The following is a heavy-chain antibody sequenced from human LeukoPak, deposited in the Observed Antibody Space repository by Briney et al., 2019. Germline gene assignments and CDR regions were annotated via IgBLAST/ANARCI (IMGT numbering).Heavy chain of an antibody. V-gene: IGHV3-23*01. CDR1: GFPFSSYA. J-gene: IGHJ3*02. CDR2: MSGDTVTT. D-gene: IGHD6-19*01. CDR3: ARGPPSSGWRGVDAFDI. Sequence: GGSLRLSCAASGFPFSSYAMSWVRQAPGKGLEWVSAMSGDTVTTFYADSVKGRFTISRDNSKNTLYLQMNSLRAEDTAVYYCARGPPSSGWRGVDAFDIWGQGTMVTVSS.